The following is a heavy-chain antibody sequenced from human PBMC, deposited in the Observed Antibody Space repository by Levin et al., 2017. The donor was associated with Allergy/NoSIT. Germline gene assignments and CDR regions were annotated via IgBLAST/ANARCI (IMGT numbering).Heavy chain of an antibody. V-gene: IGHV4-59*08. Sequence: PSETLSLTCTVSGGSISSYYWSWIRQPPGKGLEWIGYIYYSGSTNYNPSLKSRVTISVDTSKNQFSLKLSSVTAADTAVYYCARRGGESFPPRIVVVPAATQLHDYYYYYMDVWGKGTTVTVSS. CDR1: GGSISSYY. CDR2: IYYSGST. CDR3: ARRGGESFPPRIVVVPAATQLHDYYYYYMDV. J-gene: IGHJ6*03. D-gene: IGHD2-2*01.